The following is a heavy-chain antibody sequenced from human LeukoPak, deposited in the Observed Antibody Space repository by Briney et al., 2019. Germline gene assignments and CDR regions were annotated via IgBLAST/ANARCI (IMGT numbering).Heavy chain of an antibody. V-gene: IGHV1-3*04. CDR3: ARYPSYANTGHYALDF. J-gene: IGHJ3*01. D-gene: IGHD1-26*01. CDR2: INTANGDT. Sequence: ASVNVSCKASGYTLTNYGMHWVRQAPGQRLEWMAWINTANGDTKYSQKFQDRVTITRDTSATIVYMELSSLTFEDTAVFYCARYPSYANTGHYALDFWGQGTKVTVSS. CDR1: GYTLTNYG.